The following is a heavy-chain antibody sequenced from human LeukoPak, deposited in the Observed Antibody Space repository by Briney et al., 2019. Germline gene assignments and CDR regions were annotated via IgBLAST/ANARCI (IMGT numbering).Heavy chain of an antibody. CDR1: GGSFSGYY. CDR2: INHSGST. V-gene: IGHV4-34*01. CDR3: ARGHLVSNAFDI. Sequence: SETLSLTCAVYGGSFSGYYWSWIRQPPGKGLEWIAEINHSGSTNYNPSLKSRVTISVDTSKNQFSLKLSSVTAADTAVYYCARGHLVSNAFDIWGQGTMVTVSS. J-gene: IGHJ3*02. D-gene: IGHD5/OR15-5a*01.